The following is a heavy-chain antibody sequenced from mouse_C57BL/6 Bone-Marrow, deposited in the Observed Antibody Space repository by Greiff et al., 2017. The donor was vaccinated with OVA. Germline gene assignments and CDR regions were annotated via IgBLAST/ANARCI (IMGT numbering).Heavy chain of an antibody. CDR2: IYPGGGYT. Sequence: VQLQQSGAELVRPGTSVKMSCKASGYTFTNYWIGWAKQRPGHGLEWIGDIYPGGGYTNYNEKFKGKATLTADKSSSTAYMQFSSLTSEDSAIYYCARKRIYYGNYVDYAMDYWGQGTSVTVSS. CDR3: ARKRIYYGNYVDYAMDY. D-gene: IGHD2-1*01. J-gene: IGHJ4*01. V-gene: IGHV1-63*01. CDR1: GYTFTNYW.